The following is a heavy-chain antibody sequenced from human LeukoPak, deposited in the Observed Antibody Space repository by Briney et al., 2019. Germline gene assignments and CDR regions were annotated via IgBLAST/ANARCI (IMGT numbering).Heavy chain of an antibody. D-gene: IGHD4-11*01. J-gene: IGHJ6*03. Sequence: ASVRASCKAAGYTFTGYEMHWGRRAPRHRVRWMGWINLNSSGAKYEQKFQGRVTMPRARSLSTAYMELSRLRSDDPAVYYCASDRLVTVPTKGEYYYYYTDVWGKGTTVTVSS. CDR2: INLNSSGA. CDR3: ASDRLVTVPTKGEYYYYYTDV. CDR1: GYTFTGYE. V-gene: IGHV1-2*02.